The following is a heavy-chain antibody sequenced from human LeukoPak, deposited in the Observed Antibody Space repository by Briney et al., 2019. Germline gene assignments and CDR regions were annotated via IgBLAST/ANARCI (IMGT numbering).Heavy chain of an antibody. V-gene: IGHV3-9*01. J-gene: IGHJ4*02. D-gene: IGHD3-10*01. CDR1: GFTFDDYA. Sequence: GRSLRLSCAASGFTFDDYAMHWVRPAPGEGLEWVSGISWNSGSIGYADSVKGRFTISRDNAKNSLYLQMNSLRAEDTALYYCAKDKKLLWFGELDYWGQGTLVTVSS. CDR3: AKDKKLLWFGELDY. CDR2: ISWNSGSI.